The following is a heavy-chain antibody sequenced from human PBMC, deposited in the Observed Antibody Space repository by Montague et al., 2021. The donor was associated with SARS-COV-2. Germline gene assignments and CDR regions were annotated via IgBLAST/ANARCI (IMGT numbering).Heavy chain of an antibody. D-gene: IGHD1-1*01. V-gene: IGHV3-48*03. CDR3: ARAKNDYTRNDWYFYGMDV. J-gene: IGHJ6*02. CDR1: GFTPSYYE. CDR2: ISGSAGTI. Sequence: SLRLSCAASGFTPSYYEMNWVRQAPGKGLEWVSYISGSAGTIYYADSVKGRFTISRDNAKNSLYLQMNSLRAEDTAVYYCARAKNDYTRNDWYFYGMDVWGQGTTVTVSS.